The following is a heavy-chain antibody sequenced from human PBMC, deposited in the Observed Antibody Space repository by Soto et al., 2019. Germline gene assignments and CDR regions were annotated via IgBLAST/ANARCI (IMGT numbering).Heavy chain of an antibody. J-gene: IGHJ4*02. V-gene: IGHV4-30-2*01. CDR2: ISHRGNT. CDR1: GASISLVGYS. CDR3: ARYDSSGDFDY. D-gene: IGHD3-22*01. Sequence: LHLQESGSGLVKPSQTLSLTCGVSGASISLVGYSWSWIRQPPGKGLEWIGYISHRGNTYYNPSLRSRVTISVDRSKNEFSLNLRSVTAADTAMYYCARYDSSGDFDYWGQGTLVTVSS.